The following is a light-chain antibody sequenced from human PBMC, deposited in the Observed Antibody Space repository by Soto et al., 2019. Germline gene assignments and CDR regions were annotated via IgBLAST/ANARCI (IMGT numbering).Light chain of an antibody. J-gene: IGLJ2*01. Sequence: QSVLTQPPSASGTPGQRVTISCSGSTSNIGSNSVYWYQQLPGTAPKLLIYSNNQRPSGVPDRFSGSKSGTSASLAISGLRSEDEADYYCAAWDDSLSDVVFGGGTKLTVL. CDR3: AAWDDSLSDVV. CDR2: SNN. V-gene: IGLV1-47*02. CDR1: TSNIGSNS.